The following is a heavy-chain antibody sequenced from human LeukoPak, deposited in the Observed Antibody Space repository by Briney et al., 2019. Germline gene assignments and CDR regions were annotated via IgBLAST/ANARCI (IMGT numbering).Heavy chain of an antibody. D-gene: IGHD4-11*01. CDR2: IWYDGSNK. V-gene: IGHV3-33*01. CDR1: AFTFSSYG. Sequence: GGSLRLSCAVAAFTFSSYGMRWFRQAPGKGLEWVAVIWYDGSNKYYADSVKGRFTISRDNSKHTLYLQMNSLRAEDTAVYYCARDPIAGLQCKVDDAFDIWGQGTMVTVSS. CDR3: ARDPIAGLQCKVDDAFDI. J-gene: IGHJ3*02.